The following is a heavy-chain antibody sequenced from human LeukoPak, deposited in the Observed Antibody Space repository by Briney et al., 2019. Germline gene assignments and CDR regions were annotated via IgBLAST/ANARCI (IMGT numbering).Heavy chain of an antibody. V-gene: IGHV4-39*01. CDR2: IYYSGST. D-gene: IGHD3-9*01. J-gene: IGHJ6*02. CDR3: SFDYDILTGYVYGMDV. CDR1: GGSISSSSYY. Sequence: PSETLSLTCTVSGGSISSSSYYWGCIRQPPGKGLEWIGSIYYSGSTYYNPSLKSRVTISVDTSKNQFSLKLSSVTAADTAVYYCSFDYDILTGYVYGMDVWGQGTTVIVSS.